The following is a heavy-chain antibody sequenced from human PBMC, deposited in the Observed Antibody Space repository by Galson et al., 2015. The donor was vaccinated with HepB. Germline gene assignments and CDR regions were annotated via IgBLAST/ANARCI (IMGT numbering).Heavy chain of an antibody. D-gene: IGHD3-9*01. CDR3: ARDLGPGSALRYFDWLLYGY. CDR2: IIPIFGTA. V-gene: IGHV1-69*13. J-gene: IGHJ4*02. CDR1: GGTFSSYA. Sequence: SVKVSCKASGGTFSSYAISWVRQAPGQGLEWMGGIIPIFGTANYAQKFQGRVTITADESTSTAYMELSSLRSEDTAVYYCARDLGPGSALRYFDWLLYGYWGQGTLVTVSS.